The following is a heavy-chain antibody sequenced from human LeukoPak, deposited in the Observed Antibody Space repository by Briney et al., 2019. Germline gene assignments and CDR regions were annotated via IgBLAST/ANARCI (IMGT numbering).Heavy chain of an antibody. Sequence: PGGSLRLSCAASGFTFSSYAMHWVRQAPGKGLEWVAVISYDGSNKYYADSVKGRFTISRDNSKNTLYLQMNSLRAEDTAVYYCARDIYYDFWSGYLDYWGQGTLVTVSS. J-gene: IGHJ4*02. CDR1: GFTFSSYA. CDR2: ISYDGSNK. D-gene: IGHD3-3*01. CDR3: ARDIYYDFWSGYLDY. V-gene: IGHV3-30-3*01.